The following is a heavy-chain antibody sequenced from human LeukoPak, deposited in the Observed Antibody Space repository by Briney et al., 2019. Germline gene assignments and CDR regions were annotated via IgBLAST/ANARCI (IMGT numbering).Heavy chain of an antibody. D-gene: IGHD2-15*01. Sequence: SETLSLTCTVSGGSISSYYWSWIRQPPGKGLEWIGYIYSSGSTNYNPSLKSRITISVDTSKNQFSLKLSSVTAADTAVYYCAKDRYCSGGSCYFDYWGQGSLVTVSS. CDR2: IYSSGST. J-gene: IGHJ4*02. CDR3: AKDRYCSGGSCYFDY. V-gene: IGHV4-59*01. CDR1: GGSISSYY.